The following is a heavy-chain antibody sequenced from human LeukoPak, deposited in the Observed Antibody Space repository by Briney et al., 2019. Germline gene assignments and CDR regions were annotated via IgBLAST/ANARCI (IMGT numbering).Heavy chain of an antibody. D-gene: IGHD4-17*01. CDR1: GFNSYW. J-gene: IGHJ4*02. V-gene: IGHV3-7*01. CDR2: IKQDGSEK. Sequence: GGSLRLSCAASGFNSYWMSWVRQAPGKGLEWVANIKQDGSEKYYVDSVKGRFTISRDNVKNSLYLQMNSLRAEDTAVYYCASPAYGDYAPFDYWGQGTLVTVSS. CDR3: ASPAYGDYAPFDY.